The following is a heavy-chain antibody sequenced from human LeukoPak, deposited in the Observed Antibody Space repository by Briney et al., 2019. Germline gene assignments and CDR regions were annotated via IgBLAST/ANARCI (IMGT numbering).Heavy chain of an antibody. V-gene: IGHV3-23*01. J-gene: IGHJ4*02. CDR1: GFNFRSYA. CDR2: ISGSGGST. CDR3: ARELRYYFDY. D-gene: IGHD4-17*01. Sequence: GGSLILSCAASGFNFRSYAMSWVRQAPGKGLEWVSAISGSGGSTYYADSVKGRFTISRDNAKNSLYLQMNSLRADDTAVYYCARELRYYFDYWGQGTLVTVSS.